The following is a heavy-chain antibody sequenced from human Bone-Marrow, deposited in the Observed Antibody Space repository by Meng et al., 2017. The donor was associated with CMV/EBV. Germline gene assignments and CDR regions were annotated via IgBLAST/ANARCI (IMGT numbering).Heavy chain of an antibody. CDR1: GGSISTYY. CDR3: ARERTYYYGSGSYGYNWFDP. J-gene: IGHJ5*02. D-gene: IGHD3-10*01. V-gene: IGHV4-59*01. CDR2: IYYSGST. Sequence: SETLSLTCTVSGGSISTYYWSWIRQPPGKGLEWIGYIYYSGSTNYNPSLKSRVTISVDTSKNQFSLKLSSVTAADTAVYYCARERTYYYGSGSYGYNWFDPWGQGTLVTVSS.